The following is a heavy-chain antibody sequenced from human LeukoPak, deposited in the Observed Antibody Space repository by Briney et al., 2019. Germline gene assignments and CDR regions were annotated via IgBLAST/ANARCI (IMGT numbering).Heavy chain of an antibody. Sequence: GGSLRLSCAASGFTVSRNYMSWVRQAPGKGLEWVSVIYGGGSTYYADSVKGRFTISRDNFKNTLYLQMNSLRAEDTAVYYCARGGGVHAYDYWGQGTLVTVSS. CDR3: ARGGGVHAYDY. V-gene: IGHV3-53*01. CDR1: GFTVSRNY. CDR2: IYGGGST. J-gene: IGHJ4*02. D-gene: IGHD3-16*01.